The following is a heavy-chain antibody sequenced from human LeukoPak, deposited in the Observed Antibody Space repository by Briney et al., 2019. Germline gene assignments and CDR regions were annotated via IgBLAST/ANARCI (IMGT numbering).Heavy chain of an antibody. D-gene: IGHD3-22*01. CDR1: GGTFSSYA. J-gene: IGHJ6*02. CDR3: ARDPGSGYYSYYYGMDV. Sequence: SVKVSCKASGGTFSSYAISWVRQAPGQGREWMGRIIPILGIANYAQKFQGRVTITADKSTSTAYMELSSLRSEDTAVYYCARDPGSGYYSYYYGMDVWGQGTTVTVSS. V-gene: IGHV1-69*04. CDR2: IIPILGIA.